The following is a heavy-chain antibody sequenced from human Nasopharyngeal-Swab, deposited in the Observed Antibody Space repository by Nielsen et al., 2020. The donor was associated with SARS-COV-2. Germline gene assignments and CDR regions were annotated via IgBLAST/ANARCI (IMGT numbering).Heavy chain of an antibody. CDR3: ASSLGEFQAADY. CDR1: GYTFTSYY. CDR2: INPSGGST. J-gene: IGHJ4*02. D-gene: IGHD3-16*01. V-gene: IGHV1-46*01. Sequence: ASVKVSCKASGYTFTSYYMHWVRQAPGQGLEWMGIINPSGGSTSYAQKSQGRVTMTRDTSTSTVYMELSSLRSEDTAVYYCASSLGEFQAADYWGQGTLVTVSS.